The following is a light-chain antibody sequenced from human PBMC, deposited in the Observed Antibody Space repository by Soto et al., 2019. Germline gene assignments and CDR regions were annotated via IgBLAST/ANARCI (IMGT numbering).Light chain of an antibody. V-gene: IGKV3-15*01. CDR1: QSVSSN. CDR2: GAS. CDR3: QQYNSWPT. Sequence: EIVMTQSPATLSASPGERATLSCRASQSVSSNLAWYQQRPGQAPRLLMYGASTRATATPARFSGSGSGTEFTLTINSLQSEDFAVYYCQQYNSWPTFGQGTRLEIK. J-gene: IGKJ5*01.